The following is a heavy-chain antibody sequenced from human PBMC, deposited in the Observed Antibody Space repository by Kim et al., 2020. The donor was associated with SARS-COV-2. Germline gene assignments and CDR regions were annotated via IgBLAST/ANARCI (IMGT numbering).Heavy chain of an antibody. J-gene: IGHJ6*02. CDR3: AKDGGPRYGMDV. Sequence: YYADSVKGRFTISRDNSKNTLYLQMNSLRAEDTAVYYCAKDGGPRYGMDVWGQGTTVTVSS. D-gene: IGHD3-16*01. V-gene: IGHV3-30*02.